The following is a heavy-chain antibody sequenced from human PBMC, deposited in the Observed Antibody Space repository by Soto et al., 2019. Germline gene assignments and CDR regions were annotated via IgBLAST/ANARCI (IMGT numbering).Heavy chain of an antibody. D-gene: IGHD3-16*01. J-gene: IGHJ3*01. Sequence: QVQLQQSGPGLVKPSQTLSLTCTVSGDSISSGGYYWTWVRQRPGKGLEWIGYIRYSESTYYNPSLKSRVIGALDTSKSRFSLRLSSVTAADTAVYFCTRGAWGDAFDVGVQVTTVSVSS. CDR1: GDSISSGGYY. V-gene: IGHV4-31*03. CDR2: IRYSEST. CDR3: TRGAWGDAFDV.